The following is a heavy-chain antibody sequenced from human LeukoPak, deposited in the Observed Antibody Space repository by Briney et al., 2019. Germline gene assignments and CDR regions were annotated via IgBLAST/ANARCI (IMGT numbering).Heavy chain of an antibody. CDR2: IYYSGST. Sequence: KPSETLSLTCTVSGGSISSYYWSWIRQPPGKGLEWIGYIYYSGSTNYNPSLKSRVTISVDTFKNQFSLKLSSVTAADTAVYYCARHMGLGYSYGYPYFDYWGQGTLVTVAS. CDR1: GGSISSYY. J-gene: IGHJ4*02. V-gene: IGHV4-59*08. D-gene: IGHD5-18*01. CDR3: ARHMGLGYSYGYPYFDY.